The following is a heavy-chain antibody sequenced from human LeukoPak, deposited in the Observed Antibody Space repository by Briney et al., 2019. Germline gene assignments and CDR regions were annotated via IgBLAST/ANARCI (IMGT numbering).Heavy chain of an antibody. CDR2: IAYDGRNK. CDR3: ATQPCDSGSCFLGH. D-gene: IGHD2-15*01. CDR1: GGSISSSN. J-gene: IGHJ4*02. Sequence: TLSLTCAVSGGSISSSNWWSWVRQPPGKGLEWVAVIAYDGRNKFYADSLKGRFSISRDNSMNTLYLQMDTLRTEDTAVYYCATQPCDSGSCFLGHWGQGTVVTLSS. V-gene: IGHV3-30-3*01.